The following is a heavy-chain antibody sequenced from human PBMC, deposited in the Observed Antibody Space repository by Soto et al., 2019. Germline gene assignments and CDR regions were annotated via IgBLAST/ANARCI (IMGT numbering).Heavy chain of an antibody. D-gene: IGHD2-15*01. V-gene: IGHV1-69*13. J-gene: IGHJ4*02. CDR1: VGTFSSYA. CDR3: ARSPNPLGYCSGGSCYYYFDY. CDR2: IIPIFGTA. Sequence: RXSVKVSCKASVGTFSSYAISWVRQAPGQGLEWMGGIIPIFGTANYAQKFQGRVTITADESTSTAYMELSSLRSEDTAVYYCARSPNPLGYCSGGSCYYYFDYWGQGTLVTVSS.